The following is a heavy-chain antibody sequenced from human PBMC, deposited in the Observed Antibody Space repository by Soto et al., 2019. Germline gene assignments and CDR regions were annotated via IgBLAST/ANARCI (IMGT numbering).Heavy chain of an antibody. J-gene: IGHJ4*02. CDR1: SGSISSTIYS. V-gene: IGHV4-39*01. D-gene: IGHD4-17*01. CDR3: ARHDYGDYGRDKIDY. CDR2: IFYSGST. Sequence: SETLSLTCTVSSGSISSTIYSWDWIRQPPGKGLEWIGSIFYSGSTYYNPSLKSRVTISVDTSKNQFSLKLSSVTAADTAVYYCARHDYGDYGRDKIDYWGQGTLVTVSS.